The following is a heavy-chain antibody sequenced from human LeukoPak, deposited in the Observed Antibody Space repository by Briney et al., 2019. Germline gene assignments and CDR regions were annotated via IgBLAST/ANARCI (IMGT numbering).Heavy chain of an antibody. CDR2: VSNDGSNK. V-gene: IGHV3-30*18. J-gene: IGHJ2*01. D-gene: IGHD3-22*01. CDR1: GFTFSTYN. Sequence: ETGGSLRLSCAASGFTFSTYNMNWVRQAPGKGLEWVAVVSNDGSNKDYADSVKGRFTISRDNSKNTLYLQMNSLRADDTAVYYCAKPLHYYYSNAAWYFDLWGRGTLVTVSS. CDR3: AKPLHYYYSNAAWYFDL.